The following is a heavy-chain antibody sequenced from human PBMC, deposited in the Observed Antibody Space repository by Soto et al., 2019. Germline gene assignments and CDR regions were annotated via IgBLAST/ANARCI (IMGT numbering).Heavy chain of an antibody. V-gene: IGHV3-30-3*01. CDR1: GFTFSIYA. J-gene: IGHJ5*02. CDR3: EREYSDGWFDP. D-gene: IGHD2-21*01. CDR2: ISYDGSNK. Sequence: QVQLVESGGGVVQPGRSLRLSCAASGFTFSIYAMHWVRQAPGKGPEWVAVISYDGSNKYYADSVKGLFTISRDNTKKSADLKTNSLRAEASAVYYGEREYSDGWFDPWGQGTLVTVSS.